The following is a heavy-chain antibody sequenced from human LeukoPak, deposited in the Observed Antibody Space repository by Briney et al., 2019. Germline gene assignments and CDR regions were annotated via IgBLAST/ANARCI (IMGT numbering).Heavy chain of an antibody. CDR2: IKQDGSEQ. J-gene: IGHJ4*02. Sequence: GGSLRLSCAASGFTLSSYWMTWVRQAPGKGLEWVANIKQDGSEQYYVDSVKGRFTISRDNAKNSLSPQINSLRAEDTAVYYCARVKEAAADYWGQGALVTVSS. CDR3: ARVKEAAADY. D-gene: IGHD6-13*01. V-gene: IGHV3-7*02. CDR1: GFTLSSYW.